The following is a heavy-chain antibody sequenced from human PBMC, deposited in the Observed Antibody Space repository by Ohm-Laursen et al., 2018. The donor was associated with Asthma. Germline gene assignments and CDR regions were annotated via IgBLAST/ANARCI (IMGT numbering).Heavy chain of an antibody. CDR2: IYYSGGT. CDR3: ARATYYHESTGYYFFDY. D-gene: IGHD3-22*01. V-gene: IGHV4-31*03. J-gene: IGHJ4*02. CDR1: GDSISCGDHY. Sequence: TLSLTCSVSGDSISCGDHYWSWIRQHPEKGLEWIGYIYYSGGTYYNPSLRSRVTMLVDTSTNQFSLNLSSVSAADTAMYYCARATYYHESTGYYFFDYWGQGTLVTVSS.